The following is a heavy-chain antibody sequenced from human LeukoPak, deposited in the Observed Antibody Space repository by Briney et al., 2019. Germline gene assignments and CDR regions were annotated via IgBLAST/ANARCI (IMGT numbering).Heavy chain of an antibody. J-gene: IGHJ6*03. CDR2: IYYSGST. V-gene: IGHV4-39*07. CDR3: ARDSLGMVRENYYYYYYMDV. D-gene: IGHD3-10*01. Sequence: SETLSLTCTVSGGSISSSSYYWGWIRQPPGKGLEWIGSIYYSGSTYYNPSLKSRVTISVDTSKNQFSLKLSSVTAADTAVYYCARDSLGMVRENYYYYYYMDVWGKGTTVTISS. CDR1: GGSISSSSYY.